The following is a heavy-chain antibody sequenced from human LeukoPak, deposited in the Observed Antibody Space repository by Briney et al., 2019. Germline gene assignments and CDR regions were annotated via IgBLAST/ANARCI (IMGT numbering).Heavy chain of an antibody. Sequence: SETLSLTYTVSGGSISFSSYYWGWIRQPAGKGLEWIGRIYTSGSTNYNPSLKSRVTMSVDTSKNQFSLKLTSVTAADTAVYYCARAYGSGNYGVDYWGQGTLVTVSS. J-gene: IGHJ4*02. D-gene: IGHD3-10*01. CDR2: IYTSGST. CDR3: ARAYGSGNYGVDY. CDR1: GGSISFSSYY. V-gene: IGHV4-61*02.